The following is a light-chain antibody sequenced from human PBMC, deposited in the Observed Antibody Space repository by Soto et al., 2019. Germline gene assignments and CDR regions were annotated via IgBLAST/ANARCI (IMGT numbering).Light chain of an antibody. J-gene: IGLJ3*02. Sequence: QLVLTQPPSASGTPGQRVTISCSGSSSNIGTNPVHWYQQLPGTAPKLLLYRNSQRPSGIPDRFSGSKSGTSASLAISGLQSEDEADYYCAAWDDSLNGWVFGGGTKLTVL. V-gene: IGLV1-44*01. CDR2: RNS. CDR3: AAWDDSLNGWV. CDR1: SSNIGTNP.